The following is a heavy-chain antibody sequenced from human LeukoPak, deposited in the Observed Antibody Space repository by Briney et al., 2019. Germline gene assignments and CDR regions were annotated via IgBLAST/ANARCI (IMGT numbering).Heavy chain of an antibody. Sequence: GGSLRLSCAASGFTFSSYGMSWVRQAPGKGLEWVSAISGSGGSTYYADSVKGRFTISRDNSKNTLYLQMNSLRAEDTAVYYCAKASTLYGDYGFDYWGQGTLVTVSS. CDR3: AKASTLYGDYGFDY. CDR1: GFTFSSYG. CDR2: ISGSGGST. D-gene: IGHD4-17*01. J-gene: IGHJ4*02. V-gene: IGHV3-23*01.